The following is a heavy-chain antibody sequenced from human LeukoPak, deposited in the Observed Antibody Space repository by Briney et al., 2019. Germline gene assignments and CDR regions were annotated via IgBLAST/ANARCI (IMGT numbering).Heavy chain of an antibody. Sequence: ASVKVSCKASGYTFTSYGISWVRQAPGQGLEWMGWISAYNGNTNYAQKLQGRVTMTTDTSTSTAYMELRSLRSDDTAVYYCASSSMGSSYRYYFDYWGQGTLVTVSS. V-gene: IGHV1-18*01. CDR3: ASSSMGSSYRYYFDY. CDR2: ISAYNGNT. J-gene: IGHJ4*02. CDR1: GYTFTSYG. D-gene: IGHD6-6*01.